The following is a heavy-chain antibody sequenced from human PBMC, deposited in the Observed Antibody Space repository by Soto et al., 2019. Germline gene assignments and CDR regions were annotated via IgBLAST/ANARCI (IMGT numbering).Heavy chain of an antibody. CDR3: VRGDEGGEREYYGVDV. V-gene: IGHV4-30-4*01. CDR2: IHYTGGV. J-gene: IGHJ6*02. CDR1: GRSISVEHYH. Sequence: QVQLQESDPGLVRPSQTLSLTCTVSGRSISVEHYHWTWIRQPPGKGLEWVGYIHYTGGVYYNPSLQSRLCMAMDASEHLLSLNVASVPAADTAVYFCVRGDEGGEREYYGVDVWGEGATVSVS. D-gene: IGHD3-10*01.